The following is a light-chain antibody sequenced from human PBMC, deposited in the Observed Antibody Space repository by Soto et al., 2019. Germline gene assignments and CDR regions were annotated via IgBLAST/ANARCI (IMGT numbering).Light chain of an antibody. CDR2: GAS. J-gene: IGKJ1*01. CDR1: QSVSDK. V-gene: IGKV3-15*01. CDR3: QQFNNWPRT. Sequence: EIELTQSPATLSVSPGERVTLSCRASQSVSDKLAWYQQKPGQAPRLLIHGASSRASGIPARFSGSGSGTDFTLTITSLQSEDFAVYYCQQFNNWPRTFGQGTKVDIK.